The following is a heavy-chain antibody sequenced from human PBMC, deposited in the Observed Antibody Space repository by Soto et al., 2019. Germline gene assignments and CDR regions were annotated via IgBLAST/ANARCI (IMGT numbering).Heavy chain of an antibody. CDR2: IYYTGTT. D-gene: IGHD3-22*01. Sequence: SETLSLTCSVSGSPISRYYWGWFLLPPWQGLQWVGYIYYTGTTSYNPSLKGRVTVSLDTSKKQFSLKLRSVTAADTAVYFCARLGGYYQAFDQWGQGALVTVSS. CDR1: GSPISRYY. CDR3: ARLGGYYQAFDQ. J-gene: IGHJ4*01. V-gene: IGHV4-59*08.